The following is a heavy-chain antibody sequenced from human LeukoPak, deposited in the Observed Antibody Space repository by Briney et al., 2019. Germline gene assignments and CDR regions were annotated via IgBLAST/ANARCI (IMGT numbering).Heavy chain of an antibody. CDR2: ISYDGSNK. J-gene: IGHJ4*02. V-gene: IGHV3-30*01. CDR3: ARALYETGTTIFY. D-gene: IGHD1-1*01. Sequence: GRSLRLSCAASGFTFSSYAMHWVRQAPGKGLEWLAVISYDGSNKYYADSVKGRFTISRDNSKNTLYLQMNSLRAEDTAVYYCARALYETGTTIFYWGQGTLVTVSS. CDR1: GFTFSSYA.